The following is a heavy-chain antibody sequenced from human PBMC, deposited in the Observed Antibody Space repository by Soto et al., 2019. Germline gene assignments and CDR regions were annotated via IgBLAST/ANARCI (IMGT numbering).Heavy chain of an antibody. CDR3: ARSSGWYGEGTSDY. CDR1: GDIVSSNSAA. Sequence: QTLSLTCVISGDIVSSNSAAWNWIRQSPSRGLEWLGRTYYRSKWYNDYAVSVKSRITINPDTSKNQFSLQLNSVTPEDTAVYYCARSSGWYGEGTSDYWGQGTLVTVSS. CDR2: TYYRSKWYN. J-gene: IGHJ4*02. D-gene: IGHD6-19*01. V-gene: IGHV6-1*01.